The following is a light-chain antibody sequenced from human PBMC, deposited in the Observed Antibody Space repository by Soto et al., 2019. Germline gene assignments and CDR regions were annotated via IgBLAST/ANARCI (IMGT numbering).Light chain of an antibody. J-gene: IGKJ1*01. CDR3: QQYNNWPPWT. CDR2: GAS. Sequence: SLVTLALSPGARTAISCRASKTVSSNYLAWCQQRPGQAPRLLIYGASTRATGIPARFSGSGSGTEFTLTISSLQSEDFAVYYCQQYNNWPPWTFGQGTKVDIK. V-gene: IGKV3-15*01. CDR1: KTVSSN.